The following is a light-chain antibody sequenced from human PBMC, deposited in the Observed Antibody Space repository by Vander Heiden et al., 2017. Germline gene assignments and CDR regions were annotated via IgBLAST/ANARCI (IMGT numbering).Light chain of an antibody. Sequence: EIVLTPSPAILSLSPGERATLSCRASQSVSTYLAWYQQKPGQAPRLLIYDAFNRASGIPARFSGSGSETDFTLTISSLEPEDFAVYYCQQRSTWPVTFGGGTMVEIK. V-gene: IGKV3-11*01. CDR3: QQRSTWPVT. J-gene: IGKJ4*01. CDR1: QSVSTY. CDR2: DAF.